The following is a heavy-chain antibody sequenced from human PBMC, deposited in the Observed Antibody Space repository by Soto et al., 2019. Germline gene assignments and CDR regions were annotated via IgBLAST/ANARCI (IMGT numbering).Heavy chain of an antibody. D-gene: IGHD6-19*01. Sequence: QVQLVQSGAEVKKPGASVKVSGKASGYTFTSYGISWVRQAPGQGREWMGWISAYNGNTKYAQKLQGRVTMTTDTSTSRAYMEVRSLRSDDTAVYYCARDLAVGLVDYWGQGTLVTVSS. CDR1: GYTFTSYG. CDR2: ISAYNGNT. CDR3: ARDLAVGLVDY. J-gene: IGHJ4*02. V-gene: IGHV1-18*01.